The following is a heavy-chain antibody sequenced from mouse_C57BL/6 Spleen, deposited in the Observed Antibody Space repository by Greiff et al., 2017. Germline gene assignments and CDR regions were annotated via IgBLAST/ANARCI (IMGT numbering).Heavy chain of an antibody. CDR1: GYSFTGYY. CDR3: ARYAWAY. V-gene: IGHV1-42*01. Sequence: EVQLQQSGPELVKPGASVKISCKASGYSFTGYYMNWVKQSPEKSLEWIGEINPSTGGTTYNQKFKAKATLTVDKSYSTAYMQLKSLTSEDSAVYYCARYAWAYWGQGTLVTVSA. J-gene: IGHJ3*01. CDR2: INPSTGGT.